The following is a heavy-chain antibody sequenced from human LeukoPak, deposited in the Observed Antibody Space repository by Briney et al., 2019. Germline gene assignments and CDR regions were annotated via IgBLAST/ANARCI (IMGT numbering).Heavy chain of an antibody. CDR3: ARGPREYYYAVVWY. J-gene: IGHJ4*02. V-gene: IGHV3-48*02. CDR2: ISSSSSTI. CDR1: GFTFSSYS. D-gene: IGHD3-10*01. Sequence: GGSLRLSCAASGFTFSSYSMNWARQAPGKGLEWVSYISSSSSTIYCADSVKGRFTISRDNAKNSLYLQMNSLRDEDTAVYYCARGPREYYYAVVWYWGQGTLVTVSS.